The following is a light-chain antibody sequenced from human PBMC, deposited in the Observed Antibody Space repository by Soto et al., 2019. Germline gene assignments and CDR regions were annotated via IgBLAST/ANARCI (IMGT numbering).Light chain of an antibody. Sequence: IQSPATLSMSPGERATLSCRASETVATNLAWYQQKPGEAPKLLIYAASTLYGGVPSRFSGSGSGTDFALTITSLQAEDFATYYCQQLRMYPSTFGGATKVEIK. CDR3: QQLRMYPST. V-gene: IGKV1-9*01. J-gene: IGKJ4*01. CDR1: ETVATN. CDR2: AAS.